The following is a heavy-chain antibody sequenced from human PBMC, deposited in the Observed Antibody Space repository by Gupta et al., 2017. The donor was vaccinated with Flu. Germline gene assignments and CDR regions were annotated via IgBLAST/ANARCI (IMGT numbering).Heavy chain of an antibody. D-gene: IGHD3-10*01. J-gene: IGHJ4*02. Sequence: LSCAASGFTFSSYWMHWVRQAPGKGLVWVSRINTDGRTTSYADSVKGRFTISRDNAKNTLYLEMNSLRAEDTAVYYCARVGVGAYHFDYWGQGTLVTVSS. V-gene: IGHV3-74*01. CDR3: ARVGVGAYHFDY. CDR1: GFTFSSYW. CDR2: INTDGRTT.